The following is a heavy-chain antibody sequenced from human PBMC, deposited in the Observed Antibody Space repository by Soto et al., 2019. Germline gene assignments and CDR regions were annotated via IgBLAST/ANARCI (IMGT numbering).Heavy chain of an antibody. CDR1: GYTFTSYG. V-gene: IGHV1-18*04. J-gene: IGHJ3*01. D-gene: IGHD2-2*01. CDR2: ISAYNGNT. Sequence: QVQLVQSGAEVKKPGASVKVSCKASGYTFTSYGISWVRQAPGQGLEWMGWISAYNGNTNYAQKLQGRVTMPTATSTSTAYMELRGLSSDDTAVYYCAREARYCSSTSCPWTSWGQGTMVTVSS. CDR3: AREARYCSSTSCPWTS.